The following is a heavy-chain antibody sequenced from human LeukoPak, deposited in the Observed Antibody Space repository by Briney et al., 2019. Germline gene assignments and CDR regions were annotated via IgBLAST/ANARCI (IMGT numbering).Heavy chain of an antibody. D-gene: IGHD6-6*01. CDR1: GYTFTSYG. J-gene: IGHJ4*02. V-gene: IGHV1-18*01. CDR3: ARDLTRYIAALDY. Sequence: ASVKVSCKASGYTFTSYGISWVRQAPGQGLEWMGWISAYNGNTNYAQKLQGRVTMTTDTSTSTAYVELRSLRSDDTAVYYCARDLTRYIAALDYWGQGTLVNVSS. CDR2: ISAYNGNT.